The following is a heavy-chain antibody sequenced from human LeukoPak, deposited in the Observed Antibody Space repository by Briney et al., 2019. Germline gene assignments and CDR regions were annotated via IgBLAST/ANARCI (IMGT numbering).Heavy chain of an antibody. CDR1: GGSFSGYY. J-gene: IGHJ6*03. Sequence: SETLSLTCAVYGGSFSGYYWSWIRQPPGKGLEWIGEINHSGSTKNNPSLKSRVTISVDTSKNQFSLKLSSVTAADTAVYYCARRVGRYLGERAYYYNYMDVWGKGTTVTISS. V-gene: IGHV4-34*01. CDR2: INHSGST. D-gene: IGHD3-10*01. CDR3: ARRVGRYLGERAYYYNYMDV.